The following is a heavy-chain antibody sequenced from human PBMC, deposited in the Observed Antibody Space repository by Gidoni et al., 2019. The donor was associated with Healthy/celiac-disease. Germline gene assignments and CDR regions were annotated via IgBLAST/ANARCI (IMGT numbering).Heavy chain of an antibody. CDR1: GFTFSSYA. CDR2: ISYDGSNK. Sequence: QVQLVESGGGVVQPGRSLRLSCAASGFTFSSYAMHWVRQAPGKGLAWVAVISYDGSNKYYADSVKGRFTISRDNSKNTLYLQMNSLRAEDTAVYYCARDNWFDPWGQGTLVTVSS. CDR3: ARDNWFDP. V-gene: IGHV3-30-3*01. J-gene: IGHJ5*02.